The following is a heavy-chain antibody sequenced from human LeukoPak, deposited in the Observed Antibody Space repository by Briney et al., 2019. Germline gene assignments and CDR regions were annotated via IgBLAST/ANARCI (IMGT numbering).Heavy chain of an antibody. V-gene: IGHV3-21*01. Sequence: GGSLRLSCAASGFTFSSYIMNWVRQAPGKGLEWVSSISSSSSYIYYADSVKGRFTISRDNAKNSLYLQMNSLRAEDTAVYYCARGSSGSYGTDFDHWGQGTLVTVSS. CDR1: GFTFSSYI. CDR3: ARGSSGSYGTDFDH. D-gene: IGHD1-26*01. J-gene: IGHJ4*02. CDR2: ISSSSSYI.